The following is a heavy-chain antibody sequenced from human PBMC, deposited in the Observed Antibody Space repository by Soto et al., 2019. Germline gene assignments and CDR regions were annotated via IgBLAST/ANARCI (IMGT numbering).Heavy chain of an antibody. J-gene: IGHJ4*02. CDR3: ARESPPYYYDSSGSSLDY. CDR1: GYTFTSYY. CDR2: INPSGGST. D-gene: IGHD3-22*01. V-gene: IGHV1-46*01. Sequence: ASVKVSCKASGYTFTSYYMHWVRQAPGQGLEWMGIINPSGGSTSYAQKFQGRVTMTRDTSTSTVYMELSSLRSEDTAVYYCARESPPYYYDSSGSSLDYWGQRTLVTVSS.